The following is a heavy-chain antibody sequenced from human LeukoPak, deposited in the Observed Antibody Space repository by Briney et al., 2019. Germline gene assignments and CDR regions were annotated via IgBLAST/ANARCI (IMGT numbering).Heavy chain of an antibody. CDR3: ARQAPTWPFDS. CDR2: TYYRSKWYN. J-gene: IGHJ4*02. CDR1: GDSVSSNTAA. V-gene: IGHV6-1*01. D-gene: IGHD5-24*01. Sequence: SQTLSLTCDISGDSVSSNTAAWNWSRQSPSRGLEWLGRTYYRSKWYNEYAASVKSRITPNPDTSKNPFSLQLNSVTPDNTAIYYCARQAPTWPFDSWGQGTLVTVSS.